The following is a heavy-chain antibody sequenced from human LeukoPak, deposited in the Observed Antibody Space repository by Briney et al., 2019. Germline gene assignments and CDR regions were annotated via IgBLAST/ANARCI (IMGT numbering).Heavy chain of an antibody. J-gene: IGHJ6*03. Sequence: ASVTVSCKASGYTFTGYYMHWVRQAPGQGLEWMGWINPNSGGTNYAQKFQGRVTMTRDTSISTAYMELSRLRSDDAAVYYCARGNYDILTGYYPSGYYYYYMDVWGKGTTVTISS. CDR1: GYTFTGYY. V-gene: IGHV1-2*02. CDR2: INPNSGGT. CDR3: ARGNYDILTGYYPSGYYYYYMDV. D-gene: IGHD3-9*01.